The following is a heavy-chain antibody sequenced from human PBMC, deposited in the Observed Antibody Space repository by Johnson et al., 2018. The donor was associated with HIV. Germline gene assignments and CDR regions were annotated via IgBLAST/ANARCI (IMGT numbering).Heavy chain of an antibody. J-gene: IGHJ3*02. CDR3: ARDSAYCGGDCHDAFDI. CDR2: TWFDGSKK. CDR1: GFTFSNYG. Sequence: QVQLVESGGGVVQPGRSLRLSCAASGFTFSNYGIHWVRQAPGKGLEWVASTWFDGSKKYYSDSVRGRFIISRDNSKNTLYLQMNSLRAEDTAVYYCARDSAYCGGDCHDAFDIWGQGTMVTVSS. V-gene: IGHV3-33*01. D-gene: IGHD2-21*02.